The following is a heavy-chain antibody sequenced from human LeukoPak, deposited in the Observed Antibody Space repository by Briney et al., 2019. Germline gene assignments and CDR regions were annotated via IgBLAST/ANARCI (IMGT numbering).Heavy chain of an antibody. D-gene: IGHD3-3*01. J-gene: IGHJ4*02. CDR2: ISGSGGST. CDR1: GFTFSSYA. CDR3: AKSLDFWSGYYTPFDY. Sequence: GGSLRLSRAASGFTFSSYAMSWDRQAPGKGLEWVSAISGSGGSTYYADSVKGRFTISRDNSKNTLYLQMNSLRAEDTAVYYCAKSLDFWSGYYTPFDYWGQGTLVTVSS. V-gene: IGHV3-23*01.